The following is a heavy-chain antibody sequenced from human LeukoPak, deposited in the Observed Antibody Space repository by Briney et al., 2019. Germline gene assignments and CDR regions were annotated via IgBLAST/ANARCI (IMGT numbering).Heavy chain of an antibody. CDR2: ISGSGGST. Sequence: PGGSLRLSCAASGFTFSSYAMSWVRQAPGKGLEWVSAISGSGGSTYYADSVKGRFTISRDNSKNTLYLQMNSLRAEDTAVYYCAKVLGIIDTANDAFDIWGQGTMVTVSS. CDR3: AKVLGIIDTANDAFDI. D-gene: IGHD5-18*01. J-gene: IGHJ3*02. V-gene: IGHV3-23*01. CDR1: GFTFSSYA.